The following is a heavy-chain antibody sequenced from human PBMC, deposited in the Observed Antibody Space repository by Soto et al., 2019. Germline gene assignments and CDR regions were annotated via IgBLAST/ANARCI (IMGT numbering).Heavy chain of an antibody. D-gene: IGHD6-19*01. V-gene: IGHV3-23*01. CDR1: GFTFSSYA. Sequence: PGGSLRLSCAASGFTFSSYAMSWVRQAPGKGLEWVSAISGSGGSTYYADSVKGRFTISRDNSKNTLYLQMNSLRAEDTAVYYCAKPLRAAGGYYYYGMDVWGQGTTVTVSS. CDR2: ISGSGGST. J-gene: IGHJ6*02. CDR3: AKPLRAAGGYYYYGMDV.